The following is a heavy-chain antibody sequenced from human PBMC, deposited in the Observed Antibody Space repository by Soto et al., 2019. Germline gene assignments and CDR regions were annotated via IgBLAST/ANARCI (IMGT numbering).Heavy chain of an antibody. CDR1: GFTFGSYT. Sequence: EEQLVESGGAVVQPGGSLRLSCEASGFTFGSYTMHWVRQAPGKGLEWVSLISWNGGSSFYADSVKGRFTISRDNSRDSLYLQKNSLRPEDRALFYCAKNIGARGSGGGDVWGHGTTVTVSS. V-gene: IGHV3-43*01. CDR3: AKNIGARGSGGGDV. J-gene: IGHJ6*02. D-gene: IGHD3-10*01. CDR2: ISWNGGSS.